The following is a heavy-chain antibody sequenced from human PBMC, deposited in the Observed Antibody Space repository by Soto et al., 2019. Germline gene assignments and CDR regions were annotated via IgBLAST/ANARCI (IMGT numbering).Heavy chain of an antibody. CDR2: TYSDGTT. Sequence: EVQLVESGGGLVQPGGSLRLSCSASGFTVSSNYMSWVRQAPGKGLEWVSVTYSDGTTYYADSVKGRFTISRDNSKNTLELQMNSLRVEDTAVYYCVREYRRVGARDAYDIWGQGTMVTVSS. CDR1: GFTVSSNY. V-gene: IGHV3-66*01. D-gene: IGHD3-10*01. CDR3: VREYRRVGARDAYDI. J-gene: IGHJ3*02.